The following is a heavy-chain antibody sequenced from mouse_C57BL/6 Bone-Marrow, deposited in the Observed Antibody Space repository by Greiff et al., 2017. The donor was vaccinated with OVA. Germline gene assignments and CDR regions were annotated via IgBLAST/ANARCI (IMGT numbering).Heavy chain of an antibody. CDR2: IDPANGNT. CDR3: ARPGTGSPYYAMDY. V-gene: IGHV14-3*01. CDR1: GFHIKNTY. Sequence: VQLQQSVAELVRPGASVKLSCTASGFHIKNTYMHWVKQRPEQGLEWIGRIDPANGNTKYAPKFQGKATITADTSSNTAYLQLSSLTSEDTAIYYCARPGTGSPYYAMDYWGQGTSVTVSS. D-gene: IGHD4-1*01. J-gene: IGHJ4*01.